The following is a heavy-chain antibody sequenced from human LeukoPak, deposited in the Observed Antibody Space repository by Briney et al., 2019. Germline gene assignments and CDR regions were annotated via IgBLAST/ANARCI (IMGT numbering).Heavy chain of an antibody. V-gene: IGHV3-21*01. CDR3: ARDPHLSGWSDY. CDR2: ISSQSTYT. D-gene: IGHD6-19*01. Sequence: GGSLRLSCAASGFTISSYSMSWVRQAPGKGLEWVSSISSQSTYTYSADSLKGRFAISRDNAKNSLYLQMNSLRAEDTAVYYCARDPHLSGWSDYWGQGTLVTVSS. J-gene: IGHJ4*02. CDR1: GFTISSYS.